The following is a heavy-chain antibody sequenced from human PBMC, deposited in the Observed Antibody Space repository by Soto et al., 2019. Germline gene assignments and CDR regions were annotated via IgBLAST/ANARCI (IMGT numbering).Heavy chain of an antibody. CDR3: ARDPGYSSGWPPDAFDI. CDR2: ISAYNGNT. V-gene: IGHV1-18*01. J-gene: IGHJ3*02. D-gene: IGHD6-19*01. Sequence: ASVKVSCKASGYAFTSYGISWVRQAPGQGLEWMGWISAYNGNTNYAQKLQGRVTMTTDTSTSTAYMELRSLRSDDTAVYYCARDPGYSSGWPPDAFDIWGQGTMVTVSS. CDR1: GYAFTSYG.